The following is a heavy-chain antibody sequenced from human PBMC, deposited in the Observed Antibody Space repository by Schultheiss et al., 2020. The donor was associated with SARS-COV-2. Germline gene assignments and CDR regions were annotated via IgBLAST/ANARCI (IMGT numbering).Heavy chain of an antibody. V-gene: IGHV5-51*01. CDR3: ARRGQWHTFDI. CDR2: GDSDT. D-gene: IGHD6-19*01. J-gene: IGHJ3*02. Sequence: GDSDTRYSPSFQGQVTISADKSISTAYLQWSSLKASDTAMYYCARRGQWHTFDIWGQGTMVTVSS.